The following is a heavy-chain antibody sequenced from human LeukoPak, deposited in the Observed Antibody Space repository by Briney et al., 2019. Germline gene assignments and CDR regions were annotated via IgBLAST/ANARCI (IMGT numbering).Heavy chain of an antibody. D-gene: IGHD6-6*01. J-gene: IGHJ4*02. CDR1: GGSISSYY. Sequence: SSETLSLTCTVSGGSISSYYWSWIRQPAGKGLEWIGRICTSGSTNYNPSLKSRVTMSVDTSKNQFSLKLSSVTAADTAVYYCARVKSIAATLTEYYFDYWGQGTLVTVSS. V-gene: IGHV4-4*07. CDR2: ICTSGST. CDR3: ARVKSIAATLTEYYFDY.